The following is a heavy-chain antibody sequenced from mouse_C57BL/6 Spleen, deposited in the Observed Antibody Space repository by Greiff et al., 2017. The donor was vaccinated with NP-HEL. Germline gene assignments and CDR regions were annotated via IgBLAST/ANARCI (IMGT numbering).Heavy chain of an antibody. Sequence: DVMLVESGGGLVQPGGSMKLSCVASGFTFSNYWMNWVRQSPEKGLEWVAQIRLKSDNYATHYAESVKGRFTISRDDSKSSVYLQMNNLRAEDTGIYYCTIYYGDYWGQGTTLTVSS. J-gene: IGHJ2*01. CDR2: IRLKSDNYAT. CDR3: TIYYGDY. V-gene: IGHV6-3*01. D-gene: IGHD2-1*01. CDR1: GFTFSNYW.